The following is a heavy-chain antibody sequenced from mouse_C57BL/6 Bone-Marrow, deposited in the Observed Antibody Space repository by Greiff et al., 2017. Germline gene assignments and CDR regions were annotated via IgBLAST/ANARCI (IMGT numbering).Heavy chain of an antibody. V-gene: IGHV5-12*01. CDR3: ARHGGDY. CDR1: GFTFSDYY. J-gene: IGHJ3*01. Sequence: EVQLQESGGGLVQPGGSLKLSCAASGFTFSDYYMYWVRQTPEKRLEWVAYISNGGGSTYYPDTVKGRFTISRDNAKNTLYLQMSRLKSEDTAMYYCARHGGDYWGQGTLVTVSA. CDR2: ISNGGGST.